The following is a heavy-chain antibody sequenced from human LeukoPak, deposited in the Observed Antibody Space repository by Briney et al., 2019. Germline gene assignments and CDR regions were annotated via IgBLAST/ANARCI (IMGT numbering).Heavy chain of an antibody. CDR1: GFTVSSNF. CDR2: IYSGGST. J-gene: IGHJ4*02. D-gene: IGHD3-3*02. CDR3: ARLYGTFLEWSPYFDY. V-gene: IGHV3-53*04. Sequence: GGSLRLSCAASGFTVSSNFMSWVRQAPGKGLGWVSVIYSGGSTYYADSVKGRFTISRHNSKNTLYLQMNSLRAEDTAVYYCARLYGTFLEWSPYFDYWGQGTLVTVSS.